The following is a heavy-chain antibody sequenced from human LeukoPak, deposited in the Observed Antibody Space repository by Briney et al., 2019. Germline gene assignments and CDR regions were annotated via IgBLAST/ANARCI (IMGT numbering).Heavy chain of an antibody. CDR2: ISSGDRT. CDR3: AKDATASPYFHWFDN. D-gene: IGHD3-9*01. Sequence: GGSLRLSCAASGFTVSSSSMNWVRQAPGKGLEWVAGISSGDRTFHAESVKGRFTISRDKSKDTLYLQMNSLRAEDTAVYYCAKDATASPYFHWFDNWGQGTQVIVSS. CDR1: GFTVSSSS. J-gene: IGHJ4*02. V-gene: IGHV3-53*01.